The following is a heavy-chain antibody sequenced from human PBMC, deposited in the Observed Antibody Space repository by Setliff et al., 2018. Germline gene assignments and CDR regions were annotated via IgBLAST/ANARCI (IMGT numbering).Heavy chain of an antibody. Sequence: ASVKVSCKASGDTSTTYAIHWVRQAPGQGLEWMGWINAGNGNIRYSQNFQGRVTITRDTSASTANMELSSLTSEDTAIYYCARGDVYSGSYYHFDYWGQGTLVTVSS. J-gene: IGHJ4*02. V-gene: IGHV1-3*01. CDR3: ARGDVYSGSYYHFDY. CDR2: INAGNGNI. CDR1: GDTSTTYA. D-gene: IGHD1-26*01.